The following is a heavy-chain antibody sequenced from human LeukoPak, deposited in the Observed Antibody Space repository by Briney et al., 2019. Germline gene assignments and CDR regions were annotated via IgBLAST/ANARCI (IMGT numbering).Heavy chain of an antibody. D-gene: IGHD1-26*01. J-gene: IGHJ4*02. CDR2: IHYSGKT. Sequence: PSETLSLTCTVSGGYINKYYWNWIRQPPGKGLEWIADIHYSGKTNYNPSLKSRVTISIDTPKNQFSLKLSSVTAAGTAVYYCARASIGTYYYFDYWGQGTLVTVSS. CDR1: GGYINKYY. CDR3: ARASIGTYYYFDY. V-gene: IGHV4-59*12.